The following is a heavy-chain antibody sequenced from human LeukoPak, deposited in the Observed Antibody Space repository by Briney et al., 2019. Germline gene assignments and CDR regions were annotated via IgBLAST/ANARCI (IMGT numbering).Heavy chain of an antibody. D-gene: IGHD6-19*01. CDR3: AKGGWYPDY. J-gene: IGHJ4*02. V-gene: IGHV3-7*01. CDR2: IKKDGSEQ. Sequence: GGSLRLSCAASGFTFSNSFMSWVRQSPGKGLEWVAYIKKDGSEQFYVDSVKGRFTISRDNAKNSLDLQMNSLQVEDTAVYYCAKGGWYPDYWGLGSLVTVSS. CDR1: GFTFSNSF.